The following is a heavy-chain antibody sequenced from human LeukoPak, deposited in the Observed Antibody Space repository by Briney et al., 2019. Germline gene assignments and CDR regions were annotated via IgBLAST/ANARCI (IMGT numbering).Heavy chain of an antibody. J-gene: IGHJ4*02. Sequence: GASVKVSCKASGGTFSSYAISWVRQAPGQGLEWMGGIIPIFGTANYAQKFQGRVTITADESTSTAYMELSSLRSEDTAVYYCATGGAGFTFDYWGQGTLVTVSS. CDR3: ATGGAGFTFDY. V-gene: IGHV1-69*13. D-gene: IGHD6-19*01. CDR2: IIPIFGTA. CDR1: GGTFSSYA.